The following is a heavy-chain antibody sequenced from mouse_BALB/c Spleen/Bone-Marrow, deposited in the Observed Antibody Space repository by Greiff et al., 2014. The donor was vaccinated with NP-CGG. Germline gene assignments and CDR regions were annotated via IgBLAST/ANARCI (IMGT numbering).Heavy chain of an antibody. D-gene: IGHD2-12*01. Sequence: VQLQHPGPELVKPGASVRIPCKASGYTFIDYHMDWVKQSHGKSLAWIGDIDPNNGTTIYNRNFKGKATLTVDKSSSTAYMELRSLTSEDTAVYYCARPNTTPFDYWGQGTLVTVSS. CDR3: ARPNTTPFDY. V-gene: IGHV1-18*01. J-gene: IGHJ3*01. CDR2: IDPNNGTT. CDR1: GYTFIDYH.